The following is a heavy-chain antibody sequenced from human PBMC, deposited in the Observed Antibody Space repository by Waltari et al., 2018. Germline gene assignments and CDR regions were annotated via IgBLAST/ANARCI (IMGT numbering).Heavy chain of an antibody. V-gene: IGHV1-69*05. CDR2: MIPMFGAP. J-gene: IGHJ3*01. CDR1: GGALISYA. D-gene: IGHD6-19*01. CDR3: ATSSSGWYQDASDV. Sequence: QVQLVQSGAEVKKPGSSVRVSCKASGGALISYAIRWVRQAPGQGLEWMGGMIPMFGAPNYAQKFQGRITITTEESTRTDYMELSSLRSDDTAVYFCATSSSGWYQDASDVWGHGTLVTV.